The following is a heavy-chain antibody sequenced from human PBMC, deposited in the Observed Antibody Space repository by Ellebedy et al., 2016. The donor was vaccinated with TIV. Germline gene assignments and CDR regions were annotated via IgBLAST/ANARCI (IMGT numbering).Heavy chain of an antibody. V-gene: IGHV1-2*02. J-gene: IGHJ4*02. CDR3: VRVRLSTVTTMNF. CDR1: GFTFTGYY. D-gene: IGHD4-17*01. Sequence: ASVKVSCKASGFTFTGYYMHWVRQAPGQGLEWVGWINPNSGDPSYAPKFQGRVSLTRDTSITTAYMELSSLKSDDSAVDYCVRVRLSTVTTMNFWGQGTLVSVSA. CDR2: INPNSGDP.